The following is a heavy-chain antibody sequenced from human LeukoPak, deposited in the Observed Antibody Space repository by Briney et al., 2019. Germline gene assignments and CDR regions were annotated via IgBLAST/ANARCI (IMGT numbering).Heavy chain of an antibody. V-gene: IGHV7-4-1*02. Sequence: ASVTVSCTASGYTFTNCAMNWVRQAPGQGLEWMGWINTNTGNPTYAQGFTGRFVFSLDTSVSTAYLQISSLKAEDTAVYYCARATYSSGWYFAYWGQGTLVTVSS. CDR1: GYTFTNCA. CDR3: ARATYSSGWYFAY. D-gene: IGHD6-19*01. CDR2: INTNTGNP. J-gene: IGHJ4*02.